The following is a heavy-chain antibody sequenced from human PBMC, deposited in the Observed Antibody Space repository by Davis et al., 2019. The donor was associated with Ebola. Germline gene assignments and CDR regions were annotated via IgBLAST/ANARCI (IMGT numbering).Heavy chain of an antibody. CDR3: ARDRSMVQGAEFVINTNWFDP. Sequence: ASVKVSCKASGYTFTSYAMHWVRQAPGQRLEWMGWINAGNGNTKYSQKFQGRVTITRDTSASTVYMELSSLRSEDTAVYYCARDRSMVQGAEFVINTNWFDPWGQGTLVTVSS. J-gene: IGHJ5*02. CDR2: INAGNGNT. CDR1: GYTFTSYA. V-gene: IGHV1-3*01. D-gene: IGHD3-10*01.